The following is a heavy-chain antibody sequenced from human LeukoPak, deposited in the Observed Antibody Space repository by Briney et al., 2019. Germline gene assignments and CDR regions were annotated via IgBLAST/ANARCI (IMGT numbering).Heavy chain of an antibody. V-gene: IGHV4-34*01. D-gene: IGHD2-15*01. Sequence: SETLSLTCAVYGGSFSGYYWSWIRQPPGKGLEWIGEINHSGSTNYNPSLKSRVTISVDTSKNQFSLKLSSVTAADTAVYYCARVPVVVVAATVWYYYYGMDVWGQGTTVTVSS. CDR3: ARVPVVVVAATVWYYYYGMDV. CDR2: INHSGST. J-gene: IGHJ6*02. CDR1: GGSFSGYY.